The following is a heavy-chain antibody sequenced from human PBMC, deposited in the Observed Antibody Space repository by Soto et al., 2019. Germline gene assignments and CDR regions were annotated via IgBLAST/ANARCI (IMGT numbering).Heavy chain of an antibody. CDR1: GFNFSDST. CDR3: ARDPLYSGYGASFAL. CDR2: ISLDGTNR. D-gene: IGHD5-12*01. V-gene: IGHV3-30*04. Sequence: QAQVVESGGDVVQPGRSLRLSCVASGFNFSDSTMHWVRQGPGKGLEWVAVISLDGTNRFDGDSAKGRFTISRATSKKIVILQIKTLRAEDRAIYFCARDPLYSGYGASFALWGQGTLVTVSS. J-gene: IGHJ4*02.